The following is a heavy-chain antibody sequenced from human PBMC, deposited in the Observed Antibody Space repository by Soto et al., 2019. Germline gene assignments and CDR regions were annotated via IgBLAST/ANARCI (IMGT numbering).Heavy chain of an antibody. Sequence: ASVKVSCKASGYTFTSYGFSWVRQAPGQGLEWMGWIRAYNGYTNYAQKFQGRVTITTDTSTSTAYMELRSLISDDTAVYYCARASDGYRSGWYVGYFDYWGQGTLVTVSS. CDR3: ARASDGYRSGWYVGYFDY. CDR2: IRAYNGYT. CDR1: GYTFTSYG. D-gene: IGHD6-19*01. J-gene: IGHJ4*02. V-gene: IGHV1-18*04.